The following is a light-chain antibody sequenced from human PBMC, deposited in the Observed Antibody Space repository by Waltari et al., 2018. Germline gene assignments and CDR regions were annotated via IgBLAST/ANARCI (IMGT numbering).Light chain of an antibody. CDR3: CSYAGRGTYV. CDR2: EVF. Sequence: QSALTQPASVSGTPGQSITISCSGTTSDVGSYDLVSWYQQNPGEAPKLLLCEVFKRPPDTSSRFSGAKSGSTASLTISGLQPEDEADYYCCSYAGRGTYVFGSGTKVTVL. J-gene: IGLJ1*01. V-gene: IGLV2-23*02. CDR1: TSDVGSYDL.